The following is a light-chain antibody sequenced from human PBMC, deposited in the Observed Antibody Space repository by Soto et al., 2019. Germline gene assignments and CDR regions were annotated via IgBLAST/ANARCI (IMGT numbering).Light chain of an antibody. V-gene: IGKV3-15*01. CDR1: QSLSSN. Sequence: EIVMTQSPATLSVSPGERATLSCRASQSLSSNLAWYQQKPGQAPRRLIYGASTRATGIPARFSGSGSGTEFTLTISSLQSEDFAVYYCQQYNDWPRRLTFGGGTKVEIK. CDR2: GAS. CDR3: QQYNDWPRRLT. J-gene: IGKJ4*01.